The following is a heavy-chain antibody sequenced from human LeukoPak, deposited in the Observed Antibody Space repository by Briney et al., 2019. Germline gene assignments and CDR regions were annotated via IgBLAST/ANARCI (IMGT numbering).Heavy chain of an antibody. J-gene: IGHJ4*02. D-gene: IGHD3-16*02. CDR1: GYTFTGYY. Sequence: ASVKVSCKASGYTFTGYYMHWVRQAPGQGLEWMGWINPNSGGTTYAQNFQGRVTMTRDTSISTAYMELSRLRSDDTSVYYCASAVGGGSYRYRLDYWGQGTLVTVSS. CDR2: INPNSGGT. V-gene: IGHV1-2*02. CDR3: ASAVGGGSYRYRLDY.